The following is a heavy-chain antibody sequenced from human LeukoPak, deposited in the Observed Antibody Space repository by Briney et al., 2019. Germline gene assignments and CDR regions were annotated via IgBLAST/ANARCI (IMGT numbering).Heavy chain of an antibody. CDR3: ARGPQVLRYSDWLERGSYFDY. V-gene: IGHV3-30-3*01. D-gene: IGHD3-9*01. Sequence: GGSLRLSCAASGFTFSSYAMHWVRQAPGKGLEWVAVISYDGSNKYYADSVKGRFTISRDNSKNTLYLQMNSLRAEDTAVYYCARGPQVLRYSDWLERGSYFDYWGQGTLVTVSS. CDR2: ISYDGSNK. J-gene: IGHJ4*02. CDR1: GFTFSSYA.